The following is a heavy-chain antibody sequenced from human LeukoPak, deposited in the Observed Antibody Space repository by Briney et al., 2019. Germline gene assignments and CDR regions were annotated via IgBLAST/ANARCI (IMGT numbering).Heavy chain of an antibody. V-gene: IGHV3-21*04. J-gene: IGHJ4*02. CDR2: ISTSSNYR. Sequence: GGSLRLSCAASGFMFSTNQMNWVRQAPGKGLEWVASISTSSNYRYYADSVQGRFTISRDNAEKSLYLQMNSLRAEDTALYYCARFPYGSGSYFFDYWGQGTLVTVSS. CDR1: GFMFSTNQ. D-gene: IGHD3-10*01. CDR3: ARFPYGSGSYFFDY.